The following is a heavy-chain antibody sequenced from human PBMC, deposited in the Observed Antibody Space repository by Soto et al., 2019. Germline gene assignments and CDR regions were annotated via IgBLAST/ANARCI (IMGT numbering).Heavy chain of an antibody. CDR3: AKDFVLLSYTPYGRIDWFDP. D-gene: IGHD2-2*02. J-gene: IGHJ5*02. V-gene: IGHV3-30*18. Sequence: PGGSLRLSCAASGFTFSSYGMHWVRQAPGKGLEWVAVISYDGSNKYYADSVKGRFTISRDNSKNTLYLQMNSLRAEDTAVYYCAKDFVLLSYTPYGRIDWFDPWGQGTLVTVS. CDR2: ISYDGSNK. CDR1: GFTFSSYG.